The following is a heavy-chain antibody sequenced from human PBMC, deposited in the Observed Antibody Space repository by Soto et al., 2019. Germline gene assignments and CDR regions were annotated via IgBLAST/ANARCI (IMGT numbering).Heavy chain of an antibody. D-gene: IGHD6-13*01. V-gene: IGHV4-30-4*01. Sequence: SETLSLTCTVSGGSISSGDYYWSWIRQPPGKGLEWIGYIYYSGSTYYNPSLKSRVTISVDTSKNQFSLKLSSVTAADTAVYYCARVAAAGHYYYYGMDVWGQGTTVTVSS. J-gene: IGHJ6*02. CDR1: GGSISSGDYY. CDR2: IYYSGST. CDR3: ARVAAAGHYYYYGMDV.